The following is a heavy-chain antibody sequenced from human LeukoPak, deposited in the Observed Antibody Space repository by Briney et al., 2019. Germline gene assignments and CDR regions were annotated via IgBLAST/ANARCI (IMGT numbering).Heavy chain of an antibody. D-gene: IGHD1-26*01. CDR2: IYSGGAI. J-gene: IGHJ3*02. CDR1: VFTRSINY. Sequence: GGSLRLSCAPSVFTRSINYKSGVRHSPGRGLECVLVIYSGGAIVYVQSVKRSLTMSRDNSKNTLYLQLCSLRAEDRAVYYCARALPSPLYSGIYADAFDICGEGKMVSVSS. V-gene: IGHV3-66*01. CDR3: ARALPSPLYSGIYADAFDI.